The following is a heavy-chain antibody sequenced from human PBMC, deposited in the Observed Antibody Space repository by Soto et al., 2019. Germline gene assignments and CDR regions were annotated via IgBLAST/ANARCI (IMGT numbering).Heavy chain of an antibody. CDR3: AGSYGSGYRAFDY. CDR1: GDTFNFYS. V-gene: IGHV1-69*02. CDR2: VNPIVSMS. D-gene: IGHD3-10*01. Sequence: QVQLVQSGAEVKRPGSSVKVSCKASGDTFNFYSINWVRQAPGLGLEWMGRVNPIVSMSNYAQKFQGRVTMTADKPTSKAYMELSSLRSEDTAIYYCAGSYGSGYRAFDYWGQGALVTVSS. J-gene: IGHJ4*02.